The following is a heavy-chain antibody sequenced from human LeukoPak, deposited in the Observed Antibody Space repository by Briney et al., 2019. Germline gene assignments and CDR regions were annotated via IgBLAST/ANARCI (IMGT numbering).Heavy chain of an antibody. Sequence: PGGSLRLSCAGSGFTFSSYWMHWVRQAPGKGLVWVSRINSAGSSTTYADSVKGRFTISRDNAKNTLYLQMNSLTVEDTAVYYCARDLDNGYYGYWGQGTLVTVSS. CDR1: GFTFSSYW. CDR2: INSAGSST. J-gene: IGHJ4*02. D-gene: IGHD4-17*01. V-gene: IGHV3-74*01. CDR3: ARDLDNGYYGY.